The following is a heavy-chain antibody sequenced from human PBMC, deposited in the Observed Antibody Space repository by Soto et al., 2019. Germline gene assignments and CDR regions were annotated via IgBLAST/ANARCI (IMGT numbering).Heavy chain of an antibody. CDR3: ATSYYYDSSRPAPSASVI. Sequence: GGSLRLSCAASRFTLSSYGMHWVRQAPGKGLEWVAVISYDGSNKYYADSVKGRFTISRDNSKNTLYLQMNSLRAEDTAVYYCATSYYYDSSRPAPSASVIWYPATMLTV. CDR1: RFTLSSYG. D-gene: IGHD3-22*01. CDR2: ISYDGSNK. J-gene: IGHJ3*02. V-gene: IGHV3-30*03.